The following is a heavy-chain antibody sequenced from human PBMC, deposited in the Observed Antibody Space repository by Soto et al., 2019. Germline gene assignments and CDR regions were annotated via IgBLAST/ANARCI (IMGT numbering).Heavy chain of an antibody. CDR2: ISYDGSDK. CDR3: AKGYTRSSG. J-gene: IGHJ4*02. V-gene: IGHV3-30*18. Sequence: QVQLVESGGGVVQPGRSLRLSCAASGFTVSSYGMHWVRQAPGKGLEWVAVISYDGSDKYYADSVKGRFTISRDNSNDTRYLQMNSLRAEDTAVYYCAKGYTRSSGWGQGTLVTVSS. CDR1: GFTVSSYG. D-gene: IGHD6-6*01.